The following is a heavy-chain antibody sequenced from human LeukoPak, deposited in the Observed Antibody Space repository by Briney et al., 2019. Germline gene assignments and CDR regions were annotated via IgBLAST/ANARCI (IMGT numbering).Heavy chain of an antibody. CDR3: ARETVVTAIGY. J-gene: IGHJ4*02. V-gene: IGHV4-39*02. CDR1: GGSISSSSYY. CDR2: IYYSGST. D-gene: IGHD2-21*02. Sequence: PSETLSLTCTVSGGSISSSSYYWGWIRQPPGEGLEWIGSIYYSGSTYYNPSLKSRVTISVDTSKNQFSLKLSSVTAADTAVYYCARETVVTAIGYWGQGTLVTVSS.